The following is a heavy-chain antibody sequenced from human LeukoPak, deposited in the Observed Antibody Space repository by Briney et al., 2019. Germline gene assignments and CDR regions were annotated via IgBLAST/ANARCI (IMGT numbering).Heavy chain of an antibody. Sequence: PSETLSLTCTVSGGSTSSGSYYWSWIRQPAGKGLEWIGRIYTSGSTNYNPSLKSRATISVDTSKNQFSLKLSSVTAADTAVYYCARGFPGGYSYGSNWFDPWGQGTLVTVSS. CDR3: ARGFPGGYSYGSNWFDP. D-gene: IGHD5-18*01. CDR1: GGSTSSGSYY. V-gene: IGHV4-61*02. CDR2: IYTSGST. J-gene: IGHJ5*02.